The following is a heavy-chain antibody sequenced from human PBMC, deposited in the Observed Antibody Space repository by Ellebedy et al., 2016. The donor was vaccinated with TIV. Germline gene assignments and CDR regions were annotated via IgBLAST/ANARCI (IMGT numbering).Heavy chain of an antibody. CDR3: AREGSTRYYDILTGYYFSGNYFDY. V-gene: IGHV1-18*01. CDR2: ISAYNGNT. Sequence: AASVKVSCKASGYTFTSYGISWVRQAPGQGLEWMGWISAYNGNTNYAQKLQGRVTMTTDTSTSPAYMELRSLRPDDTAVYYCAREGSTRYYDILTGYYFSGNYFDYWGQGTLVTVSS. CDR1: GYTFTSYG. J-gene: IGHJ4*02. D-gene: IGHD3-9*01.